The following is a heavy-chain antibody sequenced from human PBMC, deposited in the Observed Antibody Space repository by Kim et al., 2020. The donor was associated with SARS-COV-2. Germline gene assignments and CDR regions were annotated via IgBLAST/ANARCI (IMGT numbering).Heavy chain of an antibody. D-gene: IGHD3-10*01. CDR2: ISWNSGSI. CDR3: AKDIPRRLLWFGELSLYGMDV. V-gene: IGHV3-9*01. J-gene: IGHJ6*02. CDR1: GFTFDDYA. Sequence: GGSLRLFCAASGFTFDDYAMHWVRQAPGKGLEWVSGISWNSGSIGYADSVKGRFTISRDNAKNSLYLQMNSLRAEDTALYYCAKDIPRRLLWFGELSLYGMDVWGQGTTVTVSS.